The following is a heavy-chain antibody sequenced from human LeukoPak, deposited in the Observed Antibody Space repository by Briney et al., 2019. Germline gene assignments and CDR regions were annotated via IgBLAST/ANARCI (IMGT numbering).Heavy chain of an antibody. CDR1: GYIFSNFG. D-gene: IGHD3-10*01. V-gene: IGHV1-18*01. J-gene: IGHJ4*02. Sequence: ASVKVSCKASGYIFSNFGINWVRQAPGQGLEWMGWISGYNGYTKYAQKLQGRVTMTTDTSTSTAHMELRSLRSDDTAVYYCAKDFGGAGSYHCPFDYWGQGTLVTVSS. CDR2: ISGYNGYT. CDR3: AKDFGGAGSYHCPFDY.